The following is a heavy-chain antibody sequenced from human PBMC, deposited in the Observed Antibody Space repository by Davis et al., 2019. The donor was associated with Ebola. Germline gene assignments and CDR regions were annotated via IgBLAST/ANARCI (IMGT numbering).Heavy chain of an antibody. J-gene: IGHJ4*02. CDR3: ARDPSVTGTLTKHDY. CDR1: GFTFSSYS. CDR2: ISSSSSYI. V-gene: IGHV3-21*01. D-gene: IGHD1/OR15-1a*01. Sequence: GGSLRLSCAASGFTFSSYSMNWVRQAPGKGLEWVSSISSSSSYIYYADSVKGRFIISRDDAKNSLFLQMNSLRVEDTGVYYCARDPSVTGTLTKHDYWGQGTLVTVSS.